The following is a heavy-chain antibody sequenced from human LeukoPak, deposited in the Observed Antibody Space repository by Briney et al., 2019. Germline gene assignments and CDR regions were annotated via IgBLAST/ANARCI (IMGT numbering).Heavy chain of an antibody. D-gene: IGHD2-2*02. J-gene: IGHJ6*02. V-gene: IGHV1-69*01. CDR2: IITIFGTA. Sequence: WVKVSCKASGGTFSSYAISWVRQPPGQGLEWMGGIITIFGTANYAQKFPGRVTITADESTSTAYMELSSLRSEDTAVYYCARIVVVPAAILGYYYGMDVWGQGTTVTVSS. CDR3: ARIVVVPAAILGYYYGMDV. CDR1: GGTFSSYA.